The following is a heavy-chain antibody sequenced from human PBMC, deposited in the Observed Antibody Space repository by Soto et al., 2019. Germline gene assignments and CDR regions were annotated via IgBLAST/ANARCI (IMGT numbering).Heavy chain of an antibody. CDR1: GGSISSGGYY. V-gene: IGHV4-31*03. D-gene: IGHD2-2*01. J-gene: IGHJ4*02. Sequence: SETLSLTCTVSGGSISSGGYYWSWIRQHPGKGLEWIGNIYYSGSAYYNPSLKSRVTISVDTSKNQFSLKLSSVTAADTAVYYCARKYCSSTTCYEHFDYWGQGTLVTVSS. CDR2: IYYSGSA. CDR3: ARKYCSSTTCYEHFDY.